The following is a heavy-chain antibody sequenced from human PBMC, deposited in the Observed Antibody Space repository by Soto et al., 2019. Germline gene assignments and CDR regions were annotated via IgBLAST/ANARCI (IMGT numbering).Heavy chain of an antibody. CDR2: IYYSGST. CDR3: ARKKGYSYGPHYFDY. Sequence: QVQLQESGPGLVKPSQTLSLTCTVSGGSISSGGYYWSWIRQHPGKGLEWIGNIYYSGSTSYNPSLKRRVTISVDTSKNQFSLKLSSVTAADTAVYYCARKKGYSYGPHYFDYWGQGTLVTVSS. CDR1: GGSISSGGYY. D-gene: IGHD5-18*01. J-gene: IGHJ4*02. V-gene: IGHV4-31*03.